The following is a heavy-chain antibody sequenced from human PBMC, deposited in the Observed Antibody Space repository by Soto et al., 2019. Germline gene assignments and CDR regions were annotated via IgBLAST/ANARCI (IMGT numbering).Heavy chain of an antibody. CDR3: AKHTSGDHNDTFDI. D-gene: IGHD3-16*01. Sequence: GGSLRLSCAASGFTFSNYGMHWVRQAPGKGLEWVAVISFDGINKYYADPVKGRFTISRDNSKNALYLQMNSLRAEDTAFYYCAKHTSGDHNDTFDIWGQGTMVTVSS. CDR2: ISFDGINK. V-gene: IGHV3-30*18. J-gene: IGHJ3*02. CDR1: GFTFSNYG.